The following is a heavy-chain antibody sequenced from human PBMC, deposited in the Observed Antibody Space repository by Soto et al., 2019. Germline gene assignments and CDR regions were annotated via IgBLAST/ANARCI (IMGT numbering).Heavy chain of an antibody. D-gene: IGHD5-18*01. CDR2: ITGSGDLT. CDR1: RATFIAYT. Sequence: HWCSVKISIASPRATFIAYTFHWVRKAPGKGLEWVSCITGSGDLTHYAESVQGRFTISRDQSRNMLYLQMKSLRVEDTAVYYCARGRTAMAPYYFDYWGQGTLVTVSS. J-gene: IGHJ4*02. CDR3: ARGRTAMAPYYFDY. V-gene: IGHV3-23*01.